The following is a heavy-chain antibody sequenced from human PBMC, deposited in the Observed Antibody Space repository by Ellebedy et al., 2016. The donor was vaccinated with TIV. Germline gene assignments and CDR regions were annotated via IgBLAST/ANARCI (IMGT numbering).Heavy chain of an antibody. CDR2: IYYSGIT. V-gene: IGHV4-39*01. D-gene: IGHD3-10*01. CDR1: GGSISSSSYY. CDR3: ARGITMIRGVINRWDY. J-gene: IGHJ4*02. Sequence: MPSETLSLTCTVSGGSISSSSYYWGWIRQPPGKGLEWIGSIYYSGITYYFPSLKSRVTISVDPSKYQFSLKLSSVTAADTAIYYCARGITMIRGVINRWDYWGQGTLVTVSS.